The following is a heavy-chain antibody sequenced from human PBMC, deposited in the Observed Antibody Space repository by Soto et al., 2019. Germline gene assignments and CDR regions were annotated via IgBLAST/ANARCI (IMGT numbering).Heavy chain of an antibody. J-gene: IGHJ4*02. V-gene: IGHV3-30-3*01. CDR2: ISDDGSNT. Sequence: ESGGGVVQPGRSLRLSCAASGFTFSRHTLHWVRPAPGKGLEWVAAISDDGSNTYYAASVQGRFTISRDNSKNTLYLQMNSLSSEDTAVHHCARDVYYDFWSGFNTHPYYFDDWGQGTLGTVS. D-gene: IGHD3-3*01. CDR3: ARDVYYDFWSGFNTHPYYFDD. CDR1: GFTFSRHT.